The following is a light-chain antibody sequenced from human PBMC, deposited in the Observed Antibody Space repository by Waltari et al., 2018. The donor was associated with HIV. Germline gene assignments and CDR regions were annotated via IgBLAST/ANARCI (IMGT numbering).Light chain of an antibody. Sequence: QSVLTQPPSASGTPGQRVTISCSGSSSNIGSNTVNWYQQLPGTAPKLLIYNNQRRPSGVPDRFSGPKSGTSASLAISGLQSEDEADYYCAAWDDSLNGRVFGGGTKLTVL. CDR3: AAWDDSLNGRV. V-gene: IGLV1-44*01. J-gene: IGLJ3*02. CDR1: SSNIGSNT. CDR2: NNQ.